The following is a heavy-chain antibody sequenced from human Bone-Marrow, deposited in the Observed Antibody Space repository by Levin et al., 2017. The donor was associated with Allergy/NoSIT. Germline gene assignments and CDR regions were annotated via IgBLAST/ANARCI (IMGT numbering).Heavy chain of an antibody. V-gene: IGHV3-30*18. CDR3: AKVGGSGSFNNWFDP. CDR1: GFTFSSYG. D-gene: IGHD3-10*01. CDR2: ISYDGSNK. Sequence: PGGSLRLSCAASGFTFSSYGMHWVRQAPGKGLEWVAVISYDGSNKYYADSVKGRFTISRDNSKNTLYLQMNSLRAEDTAVYYCAKVGGSGSFNNWFDPWGQGTLVTVAS. J-gene: IGHJ5*02.